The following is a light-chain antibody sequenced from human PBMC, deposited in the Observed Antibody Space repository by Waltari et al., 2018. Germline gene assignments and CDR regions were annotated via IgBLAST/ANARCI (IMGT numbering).Light chain of an antibody. CDR2: EVG. V-gene: IGLV2-14*01. CDR3: SSYTSSSTYV. CDR1: SSDVGGYNY. Sequence: QSALTQPASVSGSPGQSITISCTGTSSDVGGYNYVSWYQQHPGKAPKLMIYEVGNRPSGVANRCSCSTSGNTASLTISGLQSEDEADYYCSSYTSSSTYVFGTGTKVTVL. J-gene: IGLJ1*01.